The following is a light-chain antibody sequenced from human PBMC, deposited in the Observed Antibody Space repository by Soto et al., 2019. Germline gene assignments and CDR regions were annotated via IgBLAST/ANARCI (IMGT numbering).Light chain of an antibody. CDR3: CSYAGGRTYV. V-gene: IGLV2-23*01. J-gene: IGLJ1*01. CDR2: EGT. CDR1: SNDVGGYNL. Sequence: LTQPASASGSPGQSIIISCSGSSNDVGGYNLVSWYQHHPDKAPKVIIYEGTKRPSGLSTRFSGSKSGNTASLTISGLQAEDEADYYCCSYAGGRTYVFGSGTKVTVL.